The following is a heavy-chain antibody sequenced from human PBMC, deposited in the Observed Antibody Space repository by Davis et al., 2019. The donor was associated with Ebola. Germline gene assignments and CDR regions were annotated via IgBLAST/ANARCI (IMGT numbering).Heavy chain of an antibody. J-gene: IGHJ4*02. CDR2: ISDSGDST. D-gene: IGHD6-13*01. CDR3: ASLAAAGTSGLDY. Sequence: GESLKISCAASGFTFSSFPMSWVRQAPGKGLEWVSAISDSGDSTYYADSVKGRFTISRDNAKNSLYLQMNSLRAEDTAVYYCASLAAAGTSGLDYWVQGTLVTVSS. CDR1: GFTFSSFP. V-gene: IGHV3-23*01.